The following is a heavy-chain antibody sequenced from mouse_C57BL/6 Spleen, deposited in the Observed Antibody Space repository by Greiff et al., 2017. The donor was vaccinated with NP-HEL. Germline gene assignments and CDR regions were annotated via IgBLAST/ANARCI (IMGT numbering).Heavy chain of an antibody. CDR1: GYTFTSYW. CDR3: ARPPHYDYDGAWFAY. J-gene: IGHJ3*01. Sequence: QVQLQQPGAELVKPGASVKLSCKASGYTFTSYWMQWVKQRPGQGLEWIGELAPSDSYTNYNQKFKGKATLPVDTSSSTAYMQLSSLTSEDSAVYYCARPPHYDYDGAWFAYWGQGTLVTVSA. CDR2: LAPSDSYT. D-gene: IGHD2-4*01. V-gene: IGHV1-50*01.